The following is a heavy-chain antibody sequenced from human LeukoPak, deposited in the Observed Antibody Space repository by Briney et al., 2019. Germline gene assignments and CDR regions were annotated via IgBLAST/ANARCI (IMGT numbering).Heavy chain of an antibody. Sequence: ASVKVSCKASGYTFTAYYIQWVRQAPGQGLEWMGLIDPSVGSTSNAQKFQGRVTMTRDTSTSTVYMELSSLRSEDTAVYYCARGKERFWSGYLFDYWGQGTLVTVSS. CDR1: GYTFTAYY. CDR2: IDPSVGST. V-gene: IGHV1-46*01. CDR3: ARGKERFWSGYLFDY. J-gene: IGHJ4*02. D-gene: IGHD3-3*01.